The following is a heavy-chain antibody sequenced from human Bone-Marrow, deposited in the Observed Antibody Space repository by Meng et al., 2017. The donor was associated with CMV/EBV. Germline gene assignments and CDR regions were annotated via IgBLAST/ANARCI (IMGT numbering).Heavy chain of an antibody. CDR2: ISSSSSYI. J-gene: IGHJ4*02. CDR3: ARARFLEWLLVPSGFDY. Sequence: GGSLRLSCAASGFTFSSYAMHWVRQAPGKGLEWVSSISSSSSYIYYADSVKGRFTISRDNAKNSLYLQMNSLRAEDTAVYYCARARFLEWLLVPSGFDYWGQGTLVTVSS. CDR1: GFTFSSYA. V-gene: IGHV3-21*01. D-gene: IGHD3-3*01.